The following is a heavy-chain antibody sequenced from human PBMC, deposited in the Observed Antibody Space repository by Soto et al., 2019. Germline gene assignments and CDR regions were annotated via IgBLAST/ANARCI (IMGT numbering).Heavy chain of an antibody. CDR2: ISTYNGDA. CDR3: AISRSVPYYSYGLDV. D-gene: IGHD2-2*01. V-gene: IGHV1-18*01. CDR1: GYTFSRSG. Sequence: QVQLVQSGAEVRKPGASVKVSCKTSGYTFSRSGISWVRQAPGQGLEWMGWISTYNGDANYAQKLQGRVTMTTDTSTSTAFMALGSLTSADTAGYYCAISRSVPYYSYGLDVRGQGTTVTVSS. J-gene: IGHJ6*02.